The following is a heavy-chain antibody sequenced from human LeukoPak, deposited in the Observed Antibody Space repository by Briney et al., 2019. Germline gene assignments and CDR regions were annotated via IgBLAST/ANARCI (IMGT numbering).Heavy chain of an antibody. Sequence: GGSLRLSCAASGFTFSSYAMHWVRQAPGKGLEWVAVISYDGSNKYYADSVKGRFTISRDNSKNTLYLQMNSLRAEDMAVYYCAREVWFGDRYFDYWGQGTLVTVSS. D-gene: IGHD3-10*01. CDR2: ISYDGSNK. CDR1: GFTFSSYA. CDR3: AREVWFGDRYFDY. V-gene: IGHV3-30*04. J-gene: IGHJ4*02.